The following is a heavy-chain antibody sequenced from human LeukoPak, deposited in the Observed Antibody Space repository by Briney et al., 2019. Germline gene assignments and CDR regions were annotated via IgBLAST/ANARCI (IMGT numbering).Heavy chain of an antibody. V-gene: IGHV3-30-3*01. J-gene: IGHJ4*02. CDR3: ARAFNSVAGTYYFDY. CDR1: GFTFSSYA. D-gene: IGHD6-19*01. Sequence: GRSLRLSCAASGFTFSSYAMHWVRQAPGKGLEWVAVISYDGSNKYYADSVKGRFTISRDNSKNTLYLQMNSLRAEDTAVYYCARAFNSVAGTYYFDYWGQGTLVTVSS. CDR2: ISYDGSNK.